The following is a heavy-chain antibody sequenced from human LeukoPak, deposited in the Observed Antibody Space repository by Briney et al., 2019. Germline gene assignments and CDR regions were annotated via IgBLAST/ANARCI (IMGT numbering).Heavy chain of an antibody. Sequence: GGSLRLSCAASGFTFSSYWMCWVRQAPGKGLEWVANIKQDGSEKYYVDSVKGRFTISRDNSRNTLYLQMNSLRAEDTAVYYCASYFHYGDYASLWYWGQGTLVTVSS. V-gene: IGHV3-7*03. CDR1: GFTFSSYW. CDR2: IKQDGSEK. CDR3: ASYFHYGDYASLWY. J-gene: IGHJ4*02. D-gene: IGHD4-17*01.